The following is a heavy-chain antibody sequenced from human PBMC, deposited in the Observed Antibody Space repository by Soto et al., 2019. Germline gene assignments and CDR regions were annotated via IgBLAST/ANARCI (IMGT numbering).Heavy chain of an antibody. J-gene: IGHJ4*02. CDR2: SNAGNGNT. V-gene: IGHV1-3*01. Sequence: QVQLVQSGAEAKKPGASVQVSGKASVYTFTSSARHWGRQAPGQRLAWMGWSNAGNGNTKYSQKFQGRVTITRDTSASTAYMELSSLRPEDTAVYYCARGGYSSSSMCYWGQGTLVTVAS. CDR3: ARGGYSSSSMCY. CDR1: VYTFTSSA. D-gene: IGHD6-6*01.